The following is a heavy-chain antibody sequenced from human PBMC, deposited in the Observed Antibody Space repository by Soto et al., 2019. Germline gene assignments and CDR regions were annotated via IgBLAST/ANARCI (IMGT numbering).Heavy chain of an antibody. CDR1: GGPFHDHC. V-gene: IGHV1-69*06. Sequence: SSLKVCCNASGGPFHDHCISFVRQAPGQGLEWMGGIIPLYGTATYGQKFQGRVTITADKSTSRDYMELSRLRSEDTVVYYCATGGLTPTTRGYIYRMDVLGQGPTLTVSS. J-gene: IGHJ6*01. CDR3: ATGGLTPTTRGYIYRMDV. D-gene: IGHD2-2*02. CDR2: IIPLYGTA.